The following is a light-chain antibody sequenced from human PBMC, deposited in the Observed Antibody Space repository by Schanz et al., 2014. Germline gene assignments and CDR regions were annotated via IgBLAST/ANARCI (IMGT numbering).Light chain of an antibody. CDR2: GAS. J-gene: IGKJ4*01. CDR3: QQYGRLTLT. CDR1: QSVTSSY. Sequence: EILLTQFPGTLSLSPGERATLSCRASQSVTSSYLAWFQQKAGQAPRLLIYGASSRATDIPDRFSGSGSGTDFTLTISRLEPDDFAVYYCQQYGRLTLTFGGGTKVEIK. V-gene: IGKV3-20*01.